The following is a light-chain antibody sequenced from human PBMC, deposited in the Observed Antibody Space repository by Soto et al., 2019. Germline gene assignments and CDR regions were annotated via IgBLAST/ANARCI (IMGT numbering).Light chain of an antibody. V-gene: IGKV1-5*01. Sequence: SAWGGATVKDNSRASQSVSGWLAWYQQKPGEAPKLLIYDASALPRGVPSRFSGSGSGTTYTLSLPTLQPDESAVYNCQRPSEWPVSFAQGTRLEIK. CDR3: QRPSEWPVS. CDR2: DAS. J-gene: IGKJ5*01. CDR1: QSVSGW.